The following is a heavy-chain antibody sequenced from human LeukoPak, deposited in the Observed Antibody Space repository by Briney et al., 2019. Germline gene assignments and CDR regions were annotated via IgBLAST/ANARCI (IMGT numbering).Heavy chain of an antibody. J-gene: IGHJ4*02. D-gene: IGHD6-13*01. CDR1: RFTFSSYA. V-gene: IGHV3-23*01. CDR2: ISGSSGST. Sequence: GGSLRLSCAASRFTFSSYAMSWVRQAPGKGLEWVSTISGSSGSTYYADSVKGRFTIFRDNSKNTLYLQMNSLGAEDTAVYYCAASSYSSSWPYQFDYWGQGTLVTVSS. CDR3: AASSYSSSWPYQFDY.